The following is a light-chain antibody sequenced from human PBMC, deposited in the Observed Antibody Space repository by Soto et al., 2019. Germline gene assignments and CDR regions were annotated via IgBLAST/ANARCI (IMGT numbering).Light chain of an antibody. CDR1: QSVSSN. V-gene: IGKV3-20*01. CDR2: GAS. CDR3: QQYGSSPYT. J-gene: IGKJ2*01. Sequence: EIVMTQSPATLSVSPGERATLSCRASQSVSSNLAWYQQKPGQAPRLLIYGASTRATGIPDRFSASGSGTDFTLTISRLEPEDFAVYSCQQYGSSPYTFGQGTKLEIK.